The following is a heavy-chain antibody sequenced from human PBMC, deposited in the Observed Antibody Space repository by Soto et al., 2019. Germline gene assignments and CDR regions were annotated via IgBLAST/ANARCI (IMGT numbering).Heavy chain of an antibody. CDR1: GFTFSSYA. Sequence: EVQLLESGGGLVQPGGSLRLSCAASGFTFSSYAMGWVRQAPGKGLEWVSGISGSGGSTYYADSVKGRFTISRDNSKNTLYLQMNSLRAEDTAVYDGAKDQVWGQDSGRSGYWGQGTLVTVSS. J-gene: IGHJ4*02. V-gene: IGHV3-23*01. CDR3: AKDQVWGQDSGRSGY. D-gene: IGHD5-18*01. CDR2: ISGSGGST.